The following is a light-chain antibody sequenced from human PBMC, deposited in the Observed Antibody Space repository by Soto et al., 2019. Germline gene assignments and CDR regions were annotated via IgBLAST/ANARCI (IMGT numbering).Light chain of an antibody. J-gene: IGKJ1*01. CDR2: GAS. CDR3: QQYDNSVWT. V-gene: IGKV3-20*01. CDR1: QSVSSSY. Sequence: IGLKQAPGTLSLSPGERATLSCRASQSVSSSYLAWYQRRPGQATRLLIYGASSRATGIPDRFSGSGSGTDFTLTISRLEPEDLAVYYCQQYDNSVWTFGQGTKVDIK.